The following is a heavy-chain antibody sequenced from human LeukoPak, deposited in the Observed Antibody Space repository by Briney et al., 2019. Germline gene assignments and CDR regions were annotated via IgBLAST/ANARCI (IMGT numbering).Heavy chain of an antibody. Sequence: SETLSLTCNVSGGSITSNYWSWIRQSPGKGLEWIGCIYYSGSTKYNPFLNSRVTISADTSKNQLSLKLTSVAAADTAVYYCARDRERSGSPYFFDFWGQGTLVTVSS. V-gene: IGHV4-59*01. D-gene: IGHD1-26*01. CDR1: GGSITSNY. J-gene: IGHJ4*02. CDR3: ARDRERSGSPYFFDF. CDR2: IYYSGST.